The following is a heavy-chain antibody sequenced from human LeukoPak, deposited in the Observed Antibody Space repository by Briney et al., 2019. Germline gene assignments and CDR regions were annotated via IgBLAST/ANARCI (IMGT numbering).Heavy chain of an antibody. CDR1: GYTFTSYD. J-gene: IGHJ6*03. CDR2: ISAYNGNT. V-gene: IGHV1-18*01. CDR3: ARSVWGSYRYSHAQGYYYYYMDV. D-gene: IGHD3-16*02. Sequence: ASVKVSCKASGYTFTSYDISWVRQAPGQGLEWMGWISAYNGNTNYAQKLQGRVTMTTDTSTSTAYMELRSLRSDDTAVYYCARSVWGSYRYSHAQGYYYYYMDVWGKGTTVTVSS.